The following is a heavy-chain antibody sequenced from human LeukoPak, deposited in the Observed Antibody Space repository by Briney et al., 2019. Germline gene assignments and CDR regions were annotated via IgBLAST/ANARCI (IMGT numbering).Heavy chain of an antibody. V-gene: IGHV2-70*11. CDR3: ARTGVGPMYARIDAFDI. Sequence: SGPTLVNPTQTLTLTCTFSGFSLSTSGMSVSWIRQPPGKALEWLARIDWDDDRYYSTSLKTRLTISKDTSKNQVILTMTKMDPVDTATYFCARTGVGPMYARIDAFDIWGQGTMVTVSS. CDR2: IDWDDDR. CDR1: GFSLSTSGMS. D-gene: IGHD1-26*01. J-gene: IGHJ3*02.